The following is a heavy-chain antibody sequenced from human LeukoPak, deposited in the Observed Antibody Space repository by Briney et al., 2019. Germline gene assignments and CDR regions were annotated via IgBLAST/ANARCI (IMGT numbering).Heavy chain of an antibody. Sequence: GGSLRLSCAASGFTVSSNYMSWVRQAPGKGLEWVSVIYSGGSTYYADSVKGRYTISRDNSKNQLYLQMNSLRAEDTAVYYCARVPDGDYGYWFDPWGQGTLVTVSS. CDR2: IYSGGST. CDR1: GFTVSSNY. V-gene: IGHV3-53*01. CDR3: ARVPDGDYGYWFDP. D-gene: IGHD4-17*01. J-gene: IGHJ5*02.